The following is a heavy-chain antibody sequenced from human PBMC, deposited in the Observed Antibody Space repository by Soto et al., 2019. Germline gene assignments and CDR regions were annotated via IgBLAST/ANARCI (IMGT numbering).Heavy chain of an antibody. Sequence: ASVKVSCKASGYTFTGYYMHWVRQAPGQGLEWMGWINPNSGGTNYAQKFQGRVTMTRDTSISTAYMELGRLRSDDTAVYYCAREAAAGTGAFDYWGQGTLVTVSS. V-gene: IGHV1-2*02. CDR3: AREAAAGTGAFDY. D-gene: IGHD6-13*01. CDR1: GYTFTGYY. J-gene: IGHJ4*02. CDR2: INPNSGGT.